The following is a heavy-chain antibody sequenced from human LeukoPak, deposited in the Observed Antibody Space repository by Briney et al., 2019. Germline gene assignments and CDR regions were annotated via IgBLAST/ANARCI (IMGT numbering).Heavy chain of an antibody. V-gene: IGHV4-59*01. CDR2: IDYSGWT. CDR1: GGSISSYY. J-gene: IGHJ4*02. D-gene: IGHD3-10*01. CDR3: ARDRASGSGKYYFDY. Sequence: SETLSLTCTVSGGSISSYYWSWIRQPPGKGLEWIGYIDYSGWTNYNPSLKSRVTISVDTSKNQFSLKLSSVTAADTAVYYCARDRASGSGKYYFDYWGQGTLVTVSS.